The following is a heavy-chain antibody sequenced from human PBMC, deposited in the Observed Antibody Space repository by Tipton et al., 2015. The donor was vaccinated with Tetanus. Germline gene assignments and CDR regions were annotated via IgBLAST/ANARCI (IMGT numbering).Heavy chain of an antibody. CDR1: GFTLSRYW. D-gene: IGHD6-19*01. Sequence: SLRLSCEASGFTLSRYWTHWVRQTPGTGLVWVSRISYDGTYTDYADSVKGRFIISRDNAKNTLYLQVNSLRADDTAVYYCAREGFVGGWRGMDVWGQGTTVTVSS. V-gene: IGHV3-74*01. CDR3: AREGFVGGWRGMDV. CDR2: ISYDGTYT. J-gene: IGHJ6*02.